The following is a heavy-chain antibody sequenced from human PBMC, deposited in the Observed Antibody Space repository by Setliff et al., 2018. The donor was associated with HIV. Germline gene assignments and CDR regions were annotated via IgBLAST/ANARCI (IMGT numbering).Heavy chain of an antibody. D-gene: IGHD6-19*01. V-gene: IGHV3-48*03. CDR3: AREATPRHSSGWVDFDY. CDR2: ITGSGDTI. Sequence: PGESLKISCAASGFTFSNYEMSWVRQAPGKGPEWVSYITGSGDTIYYADSVKGRLTMSRDNAKDSVYLQMNTLRVEETAVYYCAREATPRHSSGWVDFDYWGQGMLVTVSS. CDR1: GFTFSNYE. J-gene: IGHJ4*02.